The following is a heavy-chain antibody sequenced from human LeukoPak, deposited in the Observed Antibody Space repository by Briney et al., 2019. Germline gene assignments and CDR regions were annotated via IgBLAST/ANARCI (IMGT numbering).Heavy chain of an antibody. CDR2: IGGSGDST. Sequence: GGSLRLSCAASGFSVSTNYVSWVRQAPGKGLEWVSGIGGSGDSTYYADSVKGRFTISRDNSKSTLYLQMNSLSEDTAVYYCAKGDVDCSGGTCYPNWFDPWGQGTLVTVSS. J-gene: IGHJ5*02. CDR1: GFSVSTNY. CDR3: AKGDVDCSGGTCYPNWFDP. V-gene: IGHV3-23*01. D-gene: IGHD2-15*01.